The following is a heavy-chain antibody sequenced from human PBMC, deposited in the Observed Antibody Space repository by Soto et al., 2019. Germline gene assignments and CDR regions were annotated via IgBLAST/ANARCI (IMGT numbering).Heavy chain of an antibody. J-gene: IGHJ4*02. V-gene: IGHV2-5*02. CDR1: GLSLSTDDVG. D-gene: IGHD6-6*01. CDR2: IYWDDDK. Sequence: QITSKESGPTLVKPTQTLTLTCTFSGLSLSTDDVGVGWIRQPPGKALDWLAVIYWDDDKRYSPSLKSRLTITKDTSKNQVLLTMTNMDPVDTATYFCARSKYSISSYDYWGQGALVTVSS. CDR3: ARSKYSISSYDY.